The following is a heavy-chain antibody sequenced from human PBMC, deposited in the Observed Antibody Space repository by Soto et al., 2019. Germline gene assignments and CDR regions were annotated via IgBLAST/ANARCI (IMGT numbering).Heavy chain of an antibody. D-gene: IGHD3-10*01. CDR1: GGSITSSSYY. J-gene: IGHJ6*02. V-gene: IGHV4-39*01. Sequence: PSETLSLTCTVSGGSITSSSYYWGWIRQPPGKGLEWIGNIYYSGSTYYNPSLKSRVTISVDTSKDQFSLKLSSVTAADTAVYYCARVFGFGGMDVWGQGTTVNVFS. CDR2: IYYSGST. CDR3: ARVFGFGGMDV.